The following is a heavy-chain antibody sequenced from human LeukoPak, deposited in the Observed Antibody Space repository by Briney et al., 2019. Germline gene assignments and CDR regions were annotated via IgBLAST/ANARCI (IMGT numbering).Heavy chain of an antibody. CDR2: IKQDGSEK. V-gene: IGHV3-7*01. Sequence: PGGSLRLSCAASGFTFSSYWMSWVRQAPGMGLEWVANIKQDGSEKYYVDSVKGRFTISRDNAKNSLYLQMNSLRAEDTAVYYCARVGTMVRGVIRGFDYWGQGTLVTVSS. CDR3: ARVGTMVRGVIRGFDY. CDR1: GFTFSSYW. J-gene: IGHJ4*02. D-gene: IGHD3-10*01.